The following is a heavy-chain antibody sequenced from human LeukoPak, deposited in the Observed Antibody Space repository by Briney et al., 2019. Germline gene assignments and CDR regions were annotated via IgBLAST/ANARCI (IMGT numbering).Heavy chain of an antibody. V-gene: IGHV4-34*01. CDR3: ARGGGYCSSTSCYTRSIDY. Sequence: SETLSLTCAVYGGSFSGYYWSWIRQPPGKGLEWNGEINHSGSTNYNPSLKSRVTISVDTSKNQFSLKLSSVTAADTAVYYCARGGGYCSSTSCYTRSIDYWGQGTLVTVSS. CDR1: GGSFSGYY. D-gene: IGHD2-2*02. J-gene: IGHJ4*02. CDR2: INHSGST.